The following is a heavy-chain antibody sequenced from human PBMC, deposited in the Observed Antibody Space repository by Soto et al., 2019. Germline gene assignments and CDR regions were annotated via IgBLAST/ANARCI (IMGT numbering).Heavy chain of an antibody. CDR3: ARVAY. CDR2: ISSASSET. V-gene: IGHV3-21*01. CDR1: GFTFSRVS. Sequence: GGSLRLSCEASGFTFSRVSMSWVRQVPGKGLEWVASISSASSETWYADSVKGRFIISRDNAQNSLFLQMNTLRPEDSAIYYCARVAYWGPGTQVTVSS. J-gene: IGHJ4*02.